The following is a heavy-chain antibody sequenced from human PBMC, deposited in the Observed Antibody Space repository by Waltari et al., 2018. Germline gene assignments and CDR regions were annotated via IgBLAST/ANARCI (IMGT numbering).Heavy chain of an antibody. D-gene: IGHD1-1*01. CDR3: CSLQLPTAIAY. J-gene: IGHJ4*02. V-gene: IGHV3-23*01. CDR2: ISGSGGST. CDR1: GLTFSSFA. Sequence: EVQLLESGGGLVQPGGSLRLSCGAPGLTFSSFAMNWVRQAPGRGLEWVSGISGSGGSTDYADSVKGRFTISRDNSKNTLYLEMSSLRAEDTAVYYCCSLQLPTAIAYWGQGTLVTVSS.